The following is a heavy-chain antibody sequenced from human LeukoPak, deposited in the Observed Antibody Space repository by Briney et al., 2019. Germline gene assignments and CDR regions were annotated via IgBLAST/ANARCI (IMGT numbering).Heavy chain of an antibody. D-gene: IGHD4-17*01. J-gene: IGHJ4*02. CDR2: ISPSDGNT. CDR1: GFTFSKYA. CDR3: AKDSSVPYGITE. Sequence: QTGGSLRLSFAASGFTFSKYAMSWVRQAPGKGLEWVSAISPSDGNTFYADSVKGRFTISRDNSKNTLSLQMNSLRAEDTALYYCAKDSSVPYGITEWGQGTLVTVSS. V-gene: IGHV3-23*01.